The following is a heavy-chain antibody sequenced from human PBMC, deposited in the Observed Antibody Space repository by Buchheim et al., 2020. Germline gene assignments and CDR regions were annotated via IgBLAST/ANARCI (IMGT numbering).Heavy chain of an antibody. CDR3: ASGSDSYYSTGAGLGY. Sequence: QVQLVQSGAEVKKPGSSVKVSCKASGDTFSSYSITWVRQAPGQGLEWMGRIIPIVGIANYAQKFQARVTLTADKSTITAYMELSSPRSDDTAVYYCASGSDSYYSTGAGLGYWGQGTL. CDR2: IIPIVGIA. V-gene: IGHV1-69*02. D-gene: IGHD2-8*02. J-gene: IGHJ4*02. CDR1: GDTFSSYS.